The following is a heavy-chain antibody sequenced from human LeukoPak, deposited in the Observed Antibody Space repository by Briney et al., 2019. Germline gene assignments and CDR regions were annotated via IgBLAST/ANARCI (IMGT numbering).Heavy chain of an antibody. D-gene: IGHD3-22*01. J-gene: IGHJ6*03. V-gene: IGHV3-21*01. Sequence: GGSLRLSCAASGFTFSSYSMNWVRQAPGKGLEWVSSISSSSSYIYYADSVKGRFTISRDNAKNSLYLQMNSLRADDMAVYYCARDRDSSQWSCFYYYYYRDVWGKGTTVSVSS. CDR1: GFTFSSYS. CDR2: ISSSSSYI. CDR3: ARDRDSSQWSCFYYYYYRDV.